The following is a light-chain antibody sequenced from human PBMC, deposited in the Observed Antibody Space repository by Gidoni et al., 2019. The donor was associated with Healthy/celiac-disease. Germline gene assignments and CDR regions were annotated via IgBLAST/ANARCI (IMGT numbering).Light chain of an antibody. Sequence: IVMTQSPDSLAVSLGERATINCKSSQSVLYSSNHKNYLAWYQQKPGQPPKLLIYWASTRESGVPDRFSGSGSGTDFTLTISSLQAEDGAVYYCQQYYSTPPTFGQGTKVEIK. CDR1: QSVLYSSNHKNY. CDR2: WAS. CDR3: QQYYSTPPT. V-gene: IGKV4-1*01. J-gene: IGKJ1*01.